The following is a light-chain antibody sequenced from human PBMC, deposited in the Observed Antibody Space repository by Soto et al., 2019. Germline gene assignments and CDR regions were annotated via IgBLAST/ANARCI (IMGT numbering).Light chain of an antibody. V-gene: IGKV3-20*01. CDR2: VTS. Sequence: EIVLPQSPGTLSLSPGERATLSCRASQRVGSNYLAWYQQKPGQAPRLLIYVTSSRATGIPDRFSGSGSGTAFTLTISKLEPEDSAVYYCQQYATSPLTFGGGTKVDIK. J-gene: IGKJ4*01. CDR3: QQYATSPLT. CDR1: QRVGSNY.